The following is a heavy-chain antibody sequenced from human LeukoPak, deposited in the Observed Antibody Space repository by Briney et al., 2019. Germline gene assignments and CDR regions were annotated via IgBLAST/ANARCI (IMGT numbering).Heavy chain of an antibody. J-gene: IGHJ4*02. V-gene: IGHV4-4*07. CDR3: ARARAGCGGTCPFDS. CDR2: MYTDGDT. Sequence: PSETLSLTCDVSGASISGYWWSWIRQPAGKGLEWIGHMYTDGDTNYNPPLKSRVTVSVDTSKNLFSLKLISVTAADTAVYYCARARAGCGGTCPFDSWGQGTLVTVSS. D-gene: IGHD2-15*01. CDR1: GASISGYW.